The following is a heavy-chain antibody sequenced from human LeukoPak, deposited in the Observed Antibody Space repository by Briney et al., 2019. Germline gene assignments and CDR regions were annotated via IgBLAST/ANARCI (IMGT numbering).Heavy chain of an antibody. D-gene: IGHD3-22*01. Sequence: SETLSLTRAVSGASISSSYWSWIRQPPGKGLEWIGYINYSGNTKYNPSLESRVTISVDASNNRFSLRLSSVTAADTAFYYCARGYYDSRGYSNTFDIWGQGTLVTVSS. V-gene: IGHV4-59*01. CDR2: INYSGNT. J-gene: IGHJ3*02. CDR3: ARGYYDSRGYSNTFDI. CDR1: GASISSSY.